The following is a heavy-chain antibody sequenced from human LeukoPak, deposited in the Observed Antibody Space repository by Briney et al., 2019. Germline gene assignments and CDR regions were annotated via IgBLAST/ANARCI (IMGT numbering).Heavy chain of an antibody. CDR2: IYSDGNP. CDR1: GFTFSSYA. Sequence: GGSLRLSCAASGFTFSSYAMSWVRQAPGKGLEWVSMIYSDGNPYYTDSVKGRFTISRDNSKNTLDLQMNSLRAEDTAVYYCARRGHGYGSPFDYWGQGTLVTVSS. D-gene: IGHD5-18*01. CDR3: ARRGHGYGSPFDY. J-gene: IGHJ4*02. V-gene: IGHV3-66*04.